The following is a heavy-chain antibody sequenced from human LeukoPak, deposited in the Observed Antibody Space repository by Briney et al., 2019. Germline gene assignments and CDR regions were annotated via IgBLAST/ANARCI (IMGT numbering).Heavy chain of an antibody. CDR1: GFTFSSYA. CDR2: ISGSGYST. CDR3: AKGEYQLLFAFDI. J-gene: IGHJ3*02. V-gene: IGHV3-23*01. Sequence: PGGSLRLSCAASGFTFSSYAMSWVRQAPGKGLEWVSAISGSGYSTYYADSVKGRFTISRVNSKNTLYLQMNSLRAEDTAVYYCAKGEYQLLFAFDIWGQGTMVTVSS. D-gene: IGHD2-2*01.